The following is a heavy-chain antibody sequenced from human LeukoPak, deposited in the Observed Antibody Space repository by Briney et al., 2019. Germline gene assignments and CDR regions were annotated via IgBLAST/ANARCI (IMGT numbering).Heavy chain of an antibody. Sequence: GGSLRLSCAAAGFTFSSYSMNWVRQAPGKGLEWVSHIGGTIDYADSVKGRFTISRDNAKHSLYLQMNSLRVEDTAVYFCARDYSYAFGYWGQGILVTVSS. V-gene: IGHV3-48*01. D-gene: IGHD5-18*01. CDR3: ARDYSYAFGY. CDR1: GFTFSSYS. J-gene: IGHJ4*02. CDR2: IGGTI.